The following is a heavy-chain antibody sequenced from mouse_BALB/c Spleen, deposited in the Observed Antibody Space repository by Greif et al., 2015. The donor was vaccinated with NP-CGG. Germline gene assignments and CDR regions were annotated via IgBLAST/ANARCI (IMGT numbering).Heavy chain of an antibody. Sequence: EVQLQESGAELVKPGASVKLSCTASGFNIKDTYMHWVKQRPEQGLEWIGRIDPANGNTKYDPKFQGKATITADTSSNTAYLQLSSLTSEDTAVYYCARGTTGYVYFDYWGQGTTLTVSS. J-gene: IGHJ2*01. D-gene: IGHD1-2*01. CDR2: IDPANGNT. CDR3: ARGTTGYVYFDY. V-gene: IGHV14-3*02. CDR1: GFNIKDTY.